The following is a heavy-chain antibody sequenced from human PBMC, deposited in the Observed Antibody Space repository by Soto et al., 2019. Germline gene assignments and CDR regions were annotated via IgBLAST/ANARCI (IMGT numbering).Heavy chain of an antibody. J-gene: IGHJ4*02. D-gene: IGHD3-16*01. V-gene: IGHV3-23*01. Sequence: EVQLLESGGGLVQPGGSLRLSCAASGFTFSNYAMSWVRQAPGKGLEWVSTISGNGGTTYYADSVKGRFTISRDNSKNTLYLQMNSLRAEDTALYYCAQKLPFGAVPPYYWGQGTLVTVSS. CDR1: GFTFSNYA. CDR2: ISGNGGTT. CDR3: AQKLPFGAVPPYY.